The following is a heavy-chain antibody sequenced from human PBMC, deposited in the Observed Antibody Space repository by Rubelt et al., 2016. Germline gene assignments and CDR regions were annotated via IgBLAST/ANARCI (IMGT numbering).Heavy chain of an antibody. Sequence: VRQAPGKGLEWVSAISGSGGSTYYADSVKGRFTISRDNSKNTLYLQMNSLKTEDTAVYYCTTDRGALAFDIWGQGTMVTVSS. J-gene: IGHJ3*02. CDR2: ISGSGGST. D-gene: IGHD3-16*01. CDR3: TTDRGALAFDI. V-gene: IGHV3-23*01.